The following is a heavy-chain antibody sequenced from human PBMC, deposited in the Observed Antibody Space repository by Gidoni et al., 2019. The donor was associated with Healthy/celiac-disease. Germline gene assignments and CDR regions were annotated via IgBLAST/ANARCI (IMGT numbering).Heavy chain of an antibody. CDR1: GYTFTSYY. J-gene: IGHJ5*02. CDR3: AREVGGYCSSTSCSTYVQNWFDP. D-gene: IGHD2-2*01. CDR2: INPSGGST. Sequence: QVQLVQSGAEVKKPGASVKVSCKASGYTFTSYYIPWVRQAPGQGLEWMGIINPSGGSTSDAQKYQGRVTMTRDTSTSTVYMELSSLRSEDTAVYYCAREVGGYCSSTSCSTYVQNWFDPWGQGTLVTVSS. V-gene: IGHV1-46*01.